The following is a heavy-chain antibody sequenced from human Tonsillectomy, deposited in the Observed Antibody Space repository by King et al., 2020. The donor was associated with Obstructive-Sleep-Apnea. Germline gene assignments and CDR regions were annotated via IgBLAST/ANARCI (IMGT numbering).Heavy chain of an antibody. J-gene: IGHJ3*02. CDR3: ARTAPPDIVATIYGIDFDAFDN. D-gene: IGHD5-12*01. V-gene: IGHV4-34*01. CDR1: GGSFSGYY. CDR2: INHSGST. Sequence: VQLQQWGAGLLKPSETLSLTCAVYGGSFSGYYWSWIRQPPGKGLEWIGEINHSGSTNYNPSLKSRVTISVDTSKNQFSLKLSSVTAADTAVYYCARTAPPDIVATIYGIDFDAFDNWGQGTMVTISS.